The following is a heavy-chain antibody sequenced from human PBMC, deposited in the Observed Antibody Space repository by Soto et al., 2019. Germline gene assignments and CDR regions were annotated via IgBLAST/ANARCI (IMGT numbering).Heavy chain of an antibody. J-gene: IGHJ5*02. Sequence: EASVKVSCKASGYTFTDYFIHWVRQAPGQGFEWMGWINPESRGTTYAPKFQGRVTMTRDTSNSTAYMELRGLTSDDTAIYYCARVTLKAGNWFDPWGQGTLVTVSS. CDR1: GYTFTDYF. CDR3: ARVTLKAGNWFDP. CDR2: INPESRGT. V-gene: IGHV1-2*02.